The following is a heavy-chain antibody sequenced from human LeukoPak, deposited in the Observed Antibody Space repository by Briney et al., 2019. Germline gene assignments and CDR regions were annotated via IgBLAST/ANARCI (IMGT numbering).Heavy chain of an antibody. Sequence: GGSLRLSCAASGFTFSSYWMHWVRQAPGKGLVWFSRINSDGSSTNYADSVKGRFTISRDNAKNTLYLQMNSLRADDTAVYYCARATTVTTFFDYWGQGTLVTVSS. CDR2: INSDGSST. J-gene: IGHJ4*02. CDR3: ARATTVTTFFDY. D-gene: IGHD4-11*01. V-gene: IGHV3-74*01. CDR1: GFTFSSYW.